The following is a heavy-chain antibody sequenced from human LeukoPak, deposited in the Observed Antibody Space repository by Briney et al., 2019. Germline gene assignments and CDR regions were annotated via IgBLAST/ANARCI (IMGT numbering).Heavy chain of an antibody. CDR1: GFTFSSYS. CDR3: AKWDAYYGFDY. CDR2: ISYDGSNK. D-gene: IGHD3-10*01. J-gene: IGHJ4*02. Sequence: PGGSLRLSCAASGFTFSSYSMNWVRQAPGKGLEWVAVISYDGSNKYYADSVKGRFTISRDNSKNTLYLQMNSLRAEDTAVYYCAKWDAYYGFDYWGQGTLVTVSS. V-gene: IGHV3-30*18.